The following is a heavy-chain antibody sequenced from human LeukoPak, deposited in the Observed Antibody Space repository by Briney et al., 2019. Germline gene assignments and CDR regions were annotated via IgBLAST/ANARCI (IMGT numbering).Heavy chain of an antibody. CDR2: IWYDGSNK. Sequence: GGSLRLSCAASGFTFSSYGMPWVRQAPGKGLEWVAVIWYDGSNKYYADSVKGRFTISRDNSKNTLYLQMNSLRAEDTAVYYCASSPVTNYYDSSGYLPPGYWGQGTLVTVSS. V-gene: IGHV3-33*01. CDR1: GFTFSSYG. D-gene: IGHD3-22*01. J-gene: IGHJ4*02. CDR3: ASSPVTNYYDSSGYLPPGY.